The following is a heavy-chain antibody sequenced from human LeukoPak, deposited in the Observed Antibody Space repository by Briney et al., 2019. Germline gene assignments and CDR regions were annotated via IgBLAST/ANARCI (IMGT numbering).Heavy chain of an antibody. CDR2: INHSEST. D-gene: IGHD1-26*01. J-gene: IGHJ5*02. Sequence: SETLSLTCAVYGGSFSGYYWSWIRQPPGKGLEWIGEINHSESTNYNPSLKSRVTISVDMSKNQYSLKLSSVTAADTAVYYCESRVGATYNWFDPWGQGTRVTVSS. V-gene: IGHV4-34*01. CDR1: GGSFSGYY. CDR3: ESRVGATYNWFDP.